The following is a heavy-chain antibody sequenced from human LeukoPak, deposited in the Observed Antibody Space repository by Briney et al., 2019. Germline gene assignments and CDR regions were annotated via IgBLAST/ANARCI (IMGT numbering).Heavy chain of an antibody. Sequence: ASVKVSCKASGYTFTSYDINWVRQATGQGLEWMGWMNPNSGNTGYAQKFQGRVTMTRNTSISTAYMELSSLRSDDTAVYYCARGYYDSSGYYYGVQGDYFDYWGQGTLVTVSS. CDR2: MNPNSGNT. V-gene: IGHV1-8*01. CDR3: ARGYYDSSGYYYGVQGDYFDY. D-gene: IGHD3-22*01. J-gene: IGHJ4*02. CDR1: GYTFTSYD.